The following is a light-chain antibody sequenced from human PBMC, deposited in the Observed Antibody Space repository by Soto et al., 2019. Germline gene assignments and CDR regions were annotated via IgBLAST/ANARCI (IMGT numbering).Light chain of an antibody. V-gene: IGLV2-14*01. Sequence: ALTQPASVSGSPGQSITISCTGTSSDVGGYDYVSWYQQHPGKAPKLMIFEVTNRPSGVSNRFSGSKSGNTASLTISGLRAEDEADYYCSSFRSTSTLPYVFGTGTKLTVL. CDR2: EVT. CDR3: SSFRSTSTLPYV. CDR1: SSDVGGYDY. J-gene: IGLJ1*01.